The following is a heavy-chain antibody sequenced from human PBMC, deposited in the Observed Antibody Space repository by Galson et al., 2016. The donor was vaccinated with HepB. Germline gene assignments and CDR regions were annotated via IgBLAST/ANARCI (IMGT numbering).Heavy chain of an antibody. CDR1: GYTFTSYG. J-gene: IGHJ4*02. D-gene: IGHD2-15*01. Sequence: SVKVSCKASGYTFTSYGISWVRQAPGQGPEWMGWISAYNGNTNYAQKLQGRVTMTTDTSTSTAYMELRSLRSDDTAVYYCARLPPAVGIRGLCYFDYWGQGTLVTVSS. CDR3: ARLPPAVGIRGLCYFDY. CDR2: ISAYNGNT. V-gene: IGHV1-18*01.